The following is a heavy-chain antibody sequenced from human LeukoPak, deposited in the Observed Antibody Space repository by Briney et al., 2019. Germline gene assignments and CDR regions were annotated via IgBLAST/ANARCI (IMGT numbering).Heavy chain of an antibody. J-gene: IGHJ5*02. CDR3: ARVVSLGLQTAITFHWFDP. CDR1: GGSIGRYY. V-gene: IGHV4-59*01. CDR2: IYYSGDT. D-gene: IGHD2-21*02. Sequence: SETLSLTCTVSGGSIGRYYWSWIRQPPGKGPEWIGNIYYSGDTDYNPSFQNRLTISVDTSKNQFSLKLKSVTAADTAVYYCARVVSLGLQTAITFHWFDPWGRGILVTVSS.